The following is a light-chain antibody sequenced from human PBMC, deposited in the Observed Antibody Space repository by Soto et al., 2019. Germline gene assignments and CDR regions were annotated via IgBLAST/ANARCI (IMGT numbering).Light chain of an antibody. CDR3: QHYFNWPYT. J-gene: IGKJ2*01. CDR1: QSVSSSY. Sequence: EIVLTQSPGTLSLSPGERATLSCRASQSVSSSYLAWYQQKPGQAPRLLIYGASSRATGIPDRFSGSGSGTDFTLTISRLEPEDFAVFYCQHYFNWPYTFGQGTKLEIK. CDR2: GAS. V-gene: IGKV3-20*01.